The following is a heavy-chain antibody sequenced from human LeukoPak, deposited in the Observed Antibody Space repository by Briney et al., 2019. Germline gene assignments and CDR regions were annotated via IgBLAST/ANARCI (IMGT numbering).Heavy chain of an antibody. CDR1: GFTFSSYG. D-gene: IGHD6-13*01. J-gene: IGHJ4*02. CDR3: ASDIAAADVLLYYFDY. CDR2: MYYDGSNK. Sequence: GGSLRLSCAASGFTFSSYGMHWVRQAPGKGLEWVAVMYYDGSNKYYADSVKGRFTISRDNSKNTLYLQMNSLRAEDTAVYYCASDIAAADVLLYYFDYWGQGTLVTVSS. V-gene: IGHV3-30*03.